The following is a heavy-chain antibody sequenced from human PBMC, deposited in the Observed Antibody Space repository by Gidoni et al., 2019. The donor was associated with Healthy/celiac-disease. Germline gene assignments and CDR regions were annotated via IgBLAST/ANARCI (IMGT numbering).Heavy chain of an antibody. CDR2: ISWDGGST. CDR3: AKDKGDSSGYFDY. Sequence: EVQLVESGGVVVQPGGSLRLSCAASGFTFDDYTMHWVRQSPGKGLEVVSLISWDGGSTYYADSVKGRFTISRDNSKNSLYLQMNSLRTEDTALYYCAKDKGDSSGYFDYWGQGTLVTVSS. J-gene: IGHJ4*02. V-gene: IGHV3-43*01. D-gene: IGHD6-19*01. CDR1: GFTFDDYT.